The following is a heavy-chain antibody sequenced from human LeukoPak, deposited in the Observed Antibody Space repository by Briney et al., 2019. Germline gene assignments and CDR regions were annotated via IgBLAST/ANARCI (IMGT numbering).Heavy chain of an antibody. D-gene: IGHD5-12*01. Sequence: ASVKVSCKASGYTLTGYYMHWVRQGPGQGIEWMGGINPDNGGTNYAKKYQGRATMTRDMSISTAYMELSRLRSDDTAVYYCARDPSNSGYDYLYYFDYWGQGTLVTVSS. CDR1: GYTLTGYY. CDR2: INPDNGGT. J-gene: IGHJ4*02. V-gene: IGHV1-2*02. CDR3: ARDPSNSGYDYLYYFDY.